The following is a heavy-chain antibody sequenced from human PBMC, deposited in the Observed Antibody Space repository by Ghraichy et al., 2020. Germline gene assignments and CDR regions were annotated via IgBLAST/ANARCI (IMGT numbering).Heavy chain of an antibody. CDR1: GGSISSYY. V-gene: IGHV4-59*01. CDR3: ARDARLVVRGVMREYYFDY. D-gene: IGHD3-10*01. J-gene: IGHJ4*02. Sequence: SETLSLTCTVSGGSISSYYWSWIRQPPGKGLEWIGYIYYSGSTNYNPSLKSRVTISVDTSKNQFSLKLSSVTAADTAVYYCARDARLVVRGVMREYYFDYWGQGTLVTVSS. CDR2: IYYSGST.